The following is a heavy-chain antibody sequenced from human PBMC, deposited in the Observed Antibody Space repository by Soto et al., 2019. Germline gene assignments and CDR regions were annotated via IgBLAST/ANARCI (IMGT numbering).Heavy chain of an antibody. CDR2: ISSSGSTI. CDR1: GFTFSSYE. J-gene: IGHJ4*02. V-gene: IGHV3-48*03. D-gene: IGHD1-1*01. CDR3: ARVLPTGSVFDY. Sequence: GGSLRLSCAASGFTFSSYEMNWVRQAPGKGLEWVSYISSSGSTIYYADSVKGRFTISRDNAKNSLYLQMNSLRAEDTAVYYCARVLPTGSVFDYWGQGTLVTVSS.